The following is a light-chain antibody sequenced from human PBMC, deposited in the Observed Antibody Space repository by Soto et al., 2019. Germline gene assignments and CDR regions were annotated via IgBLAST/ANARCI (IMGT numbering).Light chain of an antibody. V-gene: IGLV2-8*01. CDR1: RNDIGAYEF. Sequence: QSALTQPPSASGSPGQSVTIPCTGTRNDIGAYEFVSWYQHHPGKAPKLIIYEVVQRPSGVPDRFSGSKSGNTASLTVSGLQAADEADYYCKSYAGSNTYVFGTGTKV. CDR2: EVV. J-gene: IGLJ1*01. CDR3: KSYAGSNTYV.